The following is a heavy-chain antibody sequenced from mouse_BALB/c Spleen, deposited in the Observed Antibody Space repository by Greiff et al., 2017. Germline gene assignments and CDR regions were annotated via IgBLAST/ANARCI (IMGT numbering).Heavy chain of an antibody. D-gene: IGHD1-3*01. CDR3: ARSGQNWFAY. V-gene: IGHV1S29*02. J-gene: IGHJ3*01. CDR2: IYPYNGGT. CDR1: GYTFTDYY. Sequence: EVLLVESGPELVKPGASVKISCKASGYTFTDYYMHWVKQSHGKSLEWIGYIYPYNGGTGYNQKIKSKATLTVDNSSSTAYMELRSLTSEDSAVYYYARSGQNWFAYWGQGTLVTVSA.